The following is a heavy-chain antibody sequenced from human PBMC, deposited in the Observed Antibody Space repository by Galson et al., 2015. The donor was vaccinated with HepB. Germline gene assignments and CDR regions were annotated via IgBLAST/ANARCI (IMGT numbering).Heavy chain of an antibody. J-gene: IGHJ5*01. CDR1: GFSFSSYS. CDR3: AKKITVQRGQDWFDS. V-gene: IGHV3-23*01. Sequence: SLRLSCAASGFSFSSYSMTWVRQAPGKGLEWVSIISGTGGTTYYADSVKGRFTISRDNSKNTLYLQMSSLRAEDTALYYCAKKITVQRGQDWFDSWGQGTLVTVSS. CDR2: ISGTGGTT. D-gene: IGHD1-1*01.